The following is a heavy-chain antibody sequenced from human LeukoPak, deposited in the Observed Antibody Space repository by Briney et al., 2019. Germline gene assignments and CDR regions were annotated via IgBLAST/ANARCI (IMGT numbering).Heavy chain of an antibody. CDR1: GFTFSDYG. CDR2: ISYDGDNE. Sequence: GRSLRLSCAASGFTFSDYGMHWVRQAPGKGLEWVAVISYDGDNEYYTDSVKGRFTISRDNPKNTLYLQMNNLRPEDTAFYYCARGVEMVPTSYWGQGTLVTVSS. V-gene: IGHV3-30*03. J-gene: IGHJ4*02. D-gene: IGHD5-24*01. CDR3: ARGVEMVPTSY.